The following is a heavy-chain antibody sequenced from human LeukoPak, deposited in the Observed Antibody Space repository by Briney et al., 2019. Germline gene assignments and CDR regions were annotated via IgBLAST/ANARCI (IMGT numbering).Heavy chain of an antibody. Sequence: SETLSLTFTVSGGSISSYYWSWIRQPPGKGLEWIGYIYYSGSTNYNPSLKSRVTISVDTSKNQFSLKLSSVTAADTAVYYCARVLSSSLYYYYGMDVWGQGTTVTVSS. J-gene: IGHJ6*02. CDR3: ARVLSSSLYYYYGMDV. CDR2: IYYSGST. CDR1: GGSISSYY. D-gene: IGHD6-6*01. V-gene: IGHV4-59*01.